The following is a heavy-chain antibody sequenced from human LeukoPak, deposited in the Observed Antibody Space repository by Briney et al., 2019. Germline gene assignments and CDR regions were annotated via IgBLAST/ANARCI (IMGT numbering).Heavy chain of an antibody. CDR1: GVSISSYY. Sequence: SETLSLTCTVSGVSISSYYWSWVRQPPGKGLEWIGYIYYSGSTNYNPSLKSRVTISVDTSKNQFSLKLSSVTAADTAVYYCASFSSGWPFDYWGQGTLVTVSS. D-gene: IGHD6-19*01. J-gene: IGHJ4*02. CDR2: IYYSGST. V-gene: IGHV4-59*01. CDR3: ASFSSGWPFDY.